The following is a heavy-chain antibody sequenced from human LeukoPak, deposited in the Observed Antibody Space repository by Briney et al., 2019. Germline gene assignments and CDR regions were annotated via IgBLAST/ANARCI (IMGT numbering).Heavy chain of an antibody. CDR2: IYPNSGGT. CDR1: GYTFTGYY. J-gene: IGHJ6*02. Sequence: ASVKVSCKASGYTFTGYYMDWVRQAPGQGLEWMGWIYPNSGGTNYAQKFQGRVTMTRDTSISTAYMELSRLRSDDTAVYYCAKAMDYYYYGMDVWGQGTTVTVSS. V-gene: IGHV1-2*02. CDR3: AKAMDYYYYGMDV. D-gene: IGHD3-10*01.